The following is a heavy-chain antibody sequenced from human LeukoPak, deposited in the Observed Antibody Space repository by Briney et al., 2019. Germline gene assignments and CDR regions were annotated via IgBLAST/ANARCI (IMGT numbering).Heavy chain of an antibody. J-gene: IGHJ4*02. CDR3: ARDSLTPTVAPLDY. D-gene: IGHD4-23*01. Sequence: ASVKVSCKASGYTFTSYDINWVRQATGQGLEWMGWMNPNSGNTGYAQKFQGRVTMTRNTSISTAYMELSSLRSEDTAAYYCARDSLTPTVAPLDYWGQGTLVTVSS. CDR2: MNPNSGNT. V-gene: IGHV1-8*01. CDR1: GYTFTSYD.